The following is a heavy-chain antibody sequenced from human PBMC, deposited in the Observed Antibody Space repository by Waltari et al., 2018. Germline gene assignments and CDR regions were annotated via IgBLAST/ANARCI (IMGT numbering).Heavy chain of an antibody. J-gene: IGHJ3*02. V-gene: IGHV3-21*01. CDR2: ISSRCSYI. CDR1: GFTISSYS. Sequence: EVQLVESGGGLVKPGGSLRLSCAASGFTISSYSMNWVRQAPGKGLEWVSSISSRCSYIYYADSVTGRFTISRDNAKNSLYRPMNSLSAEDTAVYYCARGKYYYGSGSYSLHHAFDIWGQGTMVTVSS. D-gene: IGHD3-10*01. CDR3: ARGKYYYGSGSYSLHHAFDI.